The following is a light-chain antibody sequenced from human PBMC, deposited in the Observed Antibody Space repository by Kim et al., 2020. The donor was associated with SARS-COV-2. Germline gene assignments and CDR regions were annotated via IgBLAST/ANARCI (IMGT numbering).Light chain of an antibody. CDR2: AAS. CDR1: QGISNY. Sequence: DIQMTQSPSSLSASVGDRVTITCRASQGISNYLAWYQQKPGGVPNLLIYAASTLQSGVPSRFSGSGSGTDFTLTISGLQPEYVATYYCKKSDGAPWRFGQGSKVDIK. J-gene: IGKJ1*01. V-gene: IGKV1-27*01. CDR3: KKSDGAPWR.